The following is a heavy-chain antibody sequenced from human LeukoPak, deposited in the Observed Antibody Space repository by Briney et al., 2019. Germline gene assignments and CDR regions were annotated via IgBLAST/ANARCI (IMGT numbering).Heavy chain of an antibody. CDR3: ARVAAGYYYFMDV. D-gene: IGHD6-25*01. Sequence: SETLSLTCTVSGGSISGNYWSWIRQPPGKGLEWIEYIYYSGSTNYNPSLKSRVTTSEDTSKNQLSLKLSSVTAADTAVYYCARVAAGYYYFMDVWGKGTTVTVAS. CDR2: IYYSGST. J-gene: IGHJ6*03. CDR1: GGSISGNY. V-gene: IGHV4-59*01.